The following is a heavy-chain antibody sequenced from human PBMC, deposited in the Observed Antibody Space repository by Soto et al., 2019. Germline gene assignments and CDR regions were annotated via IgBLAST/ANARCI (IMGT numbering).Heavy chain of an antibody. D-gene: IGHD4-17*01. Sequence: GRSLRVSCTASGFTFSSYSMNWVRQDPWKGLEWVSSISSSSSYIYYADSVKGRFTISRDNAKNSLYLQMNSLRAEDTAVYYCATAPLDDYPFYFDYWGQGTLVTVSS. CDR3: ATAPLDDYPFYFDY. J-gene: IGHJ4*02. CDR1: GFTFSSYS. CDR2: ISSSSSYI. V-gene: IGHV3-21*01.